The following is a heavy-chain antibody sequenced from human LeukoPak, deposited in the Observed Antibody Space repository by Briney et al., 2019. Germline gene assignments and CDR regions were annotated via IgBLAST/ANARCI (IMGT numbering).Heavy chain of an antibody. V-gene: IGHV3-23*01. CDR2: ISGSGGST. J-gene: IGHJ6*02. CDR3: AKDHLSQHQLLWGYYYYYYGMDV. D-gene: IGHD2-2*01. CDR1: GFTFSSYA. Sequence: GGSLRLSCAASGFTFSSYAMSWVRQAPGKGLEWVSAISGSGGSTYYADSVKGRFTISRDNSKNTLYLQMNSLRAEDTAVYYCAKDHLSQHQLLWGYYYYYYGMDVWGQGTTVTVSS.